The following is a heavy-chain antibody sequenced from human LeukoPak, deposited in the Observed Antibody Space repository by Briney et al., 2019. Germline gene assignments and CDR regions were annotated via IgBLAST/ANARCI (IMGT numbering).Heavy chain of an antibody. CDR2: IYHSGST. Sequence: SGTLSLTCAVSGGSISISNWWSWVRQPPGKGLEWIGEIYHSGSTNYNPSLKSRVTISVDTSKNQFSLKLSSVTAADTAVYYCARRVGRYFGERAYYYNYMDVWAKGTTVTISS. CDR3: ARRVGRYFGERAYYYNYMDV. J-gene: IGHJ6*03. V-gene: IGHV4-4*02. CDR1: GGSISISNW. D-gene: IGHD3-10*01.